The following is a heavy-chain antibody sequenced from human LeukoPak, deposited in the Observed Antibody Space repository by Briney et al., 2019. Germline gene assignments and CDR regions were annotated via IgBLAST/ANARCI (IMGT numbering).Heavy chain of an antibody. V-gene: IGHV3-23*01. D-gene: IGHD1-1*01. CDR2: ISAGGGSI. J-gene: IGHJ5*02. CDR1: GFTFSSYT. CDR3: AREVEEQFDP. Sequence: GGSLRLSCAVSGFTFSSYTMSWVRQAPGKGLEWVSGISAGGGSIYYADSVKGRFTISRDNAKNALYLQMNSLRAEDTAVYYCAREVEEQFDPWGQGILVTVSS.